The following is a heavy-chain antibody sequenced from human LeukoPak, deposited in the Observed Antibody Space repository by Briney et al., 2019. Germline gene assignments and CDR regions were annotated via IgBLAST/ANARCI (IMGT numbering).Heavy chain of an antibody. Sequence: SGTLSLTCTVSGGSISSGGDYWSWIRQHPGKGLEWIGYIYYSGATYYNPSLKSRVTISIDTFKNQFSLKLTSVTAADTAVYYCARGGGYDFDYWGQGTLVTVSS. D-gene: IGHD5-12*01. CDR2: IYYSGAT. CDR3: ARGGGYDFDY. CDR1: GGSISSGGDY. J-gene: IGHJ4*02. V-gene: IGHV4-31*03.